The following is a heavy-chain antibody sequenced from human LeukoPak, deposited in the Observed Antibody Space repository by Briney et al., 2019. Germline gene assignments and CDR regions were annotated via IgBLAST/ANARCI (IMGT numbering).Heavy chain of an antibody. J-gene: IGHJ4*02. CDR2: INPNSGGT. D-gene: IGHD3-22*01. V-gene: IGHV1-2*06. CDR1: GYTFTGYY. CDR3: ARVRAGYYDSSGYYPFDY. Sequence: ASVKVSCKASGYTFTGYYMHWVRQAPGQGLEWVGRINPNSGGTNYAQKFQGRVTMTRDTSISTAYMELSRLRSDDTAVYYCARVRAGYYDSSGYYPFDYWGQGTLVTVSS.